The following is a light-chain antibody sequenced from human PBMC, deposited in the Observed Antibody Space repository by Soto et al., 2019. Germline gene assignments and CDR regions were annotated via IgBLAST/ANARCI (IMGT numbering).Light chain of an antibody. CDR1: SSDIGRYNY. J-gene: IGLJ3*02. V-gene: IGLV2-14*03. Sequence: QSALTQPASVSGSHGQSITISCTGTSSDIGRYNYVSWYQHSPGKAPKLIIYDVSDRPTGVSNRFSGSKSGTTASLPISGLQAEDEADYYCGSYTSSYTMMFGGGTKLTVL. CDR2: DVS. CDR3: GSYTSSYTMM.